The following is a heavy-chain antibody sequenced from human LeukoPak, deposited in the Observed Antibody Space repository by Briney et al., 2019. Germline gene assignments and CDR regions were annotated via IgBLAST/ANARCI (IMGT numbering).Heavy chain of an antibody. CDR3: ARVRYYFDY. CDR1: GGSFSGYY. J-gene: IGHJ4*02. CDR2: INHSGST. V-gene: IGHV4-34*01. Sequence: SETLSLTRAVYGGSFSGYYWSWIRQPPGKGLEWIGEINHSGSTNYNPSLKSRVTISVDTSKNQFSLKLSSVTAADTAVYYCARVRYYFDYWGQGTLVTVSS.